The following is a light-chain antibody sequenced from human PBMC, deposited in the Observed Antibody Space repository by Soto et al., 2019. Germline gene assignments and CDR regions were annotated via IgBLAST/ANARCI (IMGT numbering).Light chain of an antibody. V-gene: IGKV3-15*01. CDR1: QSVSSN. Sequence: EIVLTQSPGTLSLSPGERATLSWRASQSVSSNLDWYQKKPGKAPRLLIYGASTRATGIPARLSGGGSGTDLTITISSLQNEDFATYSCQQSYSTTLTFGGGTKVDIK. J-gene: IGKJ4*01. CDR3: QQSYSTTLT. CDR2: GAS.